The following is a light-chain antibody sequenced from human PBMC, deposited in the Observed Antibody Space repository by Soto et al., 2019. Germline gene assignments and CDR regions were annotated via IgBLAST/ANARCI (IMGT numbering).Light chain of an antibody. V-gene: IGKV3-11*01. Sequence: IVLTQSPGTLSLSPGERATLTCRASQSVTTQLAWYQQKPGQAPRLLMYGASSRATGIPARFSGSGSGTDFTLTISSLEPEDFAVYYCQQRSNWPRTFGQGTKVDIK. J-gene: IGKJ1*01. CDR2: GAS. CDR3: QQRSNWPRT. CDR1: QSVTTQ.